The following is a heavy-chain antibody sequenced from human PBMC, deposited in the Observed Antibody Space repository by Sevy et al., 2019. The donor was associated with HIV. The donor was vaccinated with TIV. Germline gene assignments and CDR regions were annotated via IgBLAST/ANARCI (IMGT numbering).Heavy chain of an antibody. CDR2: IYSGGST. CDR1: GFTGSSSY. V-gene: IGHV3-53*01. Sequence: GGSLRLSCVASGFTGSSSYMTWVRQPPGKGLEWVSVIYSGGSTYYADSVKGRFTISRDNSKNTLYLQMNNLKADDTAVYYCARGRGVFGEMAINWFDPWGQGALVTVSS. J-gene: IGHJ5*02. CDR3: ARGRGVFGEMAINWFDP. D-gene: IGHD3-3*01.